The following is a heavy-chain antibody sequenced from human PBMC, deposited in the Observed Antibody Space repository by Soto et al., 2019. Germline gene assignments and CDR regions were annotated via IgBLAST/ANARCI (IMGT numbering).Heavy chain of an antibody. J-gene: IGHJ6*02. CDR1: GYSFTSYW. D-gene: IGHD2-15*01. CDR2: IYPGDPDT. V-gene: IGHV5-51*01. Sequence: GESLKISCKGSGYSFTSYWIGWVRQMPGKGLEWMGIIYPGDPDTRYSPSFQGQVTISADKSISTAYLQWSSLKASDTAMYYCARTHVGYCSGGSCYSGYYYGMDVWGQGTTVTVSS. CDR3: ARTHVGYCSGGSCYSGYYYGMDV.